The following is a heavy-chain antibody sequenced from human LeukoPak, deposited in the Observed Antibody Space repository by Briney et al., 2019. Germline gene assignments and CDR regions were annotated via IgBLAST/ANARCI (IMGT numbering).Heavy chain of an antibody. CDR1: GYTFTSYD. D-gene: IGHD1-26*01. CDR2: MNPNSVRT. CDR3: ARGRYRSDY. J-gene: IGHJ4*02. V-gene: IGHV1-8*01. Sequence: GASVKVSCKTSGYTFTSYDINWVRQATGQGLEWMGWMNPNSVRTGLAQKFQGRVTMTRNTSINTGYMELTSLRSKDTAVYYCARGRYRSDYWGQGTLVTVSS.